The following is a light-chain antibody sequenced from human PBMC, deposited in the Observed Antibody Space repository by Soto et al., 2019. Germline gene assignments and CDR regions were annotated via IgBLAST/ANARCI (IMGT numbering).Light chain of an antibody. Sequence: IVMTQSPATRCLSPGERATLSCRASQSVSSKLAWYQQKPGQAPRLLIYGASTRATGIPARFSGSGSGTEFTLTISSLQPQDFAVYYCQQYNNWPTITFGQGTRLEIK. CDR1: QSVSSK. CDR2: GAS. J-gene: IGKJ5*01. V-gene: IGKV3-15*01. CDR3: QQYNNWPTIT.